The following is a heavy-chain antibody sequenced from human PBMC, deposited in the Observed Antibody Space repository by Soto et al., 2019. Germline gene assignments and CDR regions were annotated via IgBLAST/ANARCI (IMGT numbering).Heavy chain of an antibody. V-gene: IGHV1-69*06. CDR2: ITPIFGSA. CDR3: ANLDAGWYYYHGMDV. CDR1: VGTFSNYA. Sequence: QVQLVQSGAEVKKPGSSVKVSCTASVGTFSNYAINWVRQAPGKGLEWMGGITPIFGSANYAQKFQGRVTIIADKSTNTVYMELSSLRSEDTAVYYCANLDAGWYYYHGMDVWGQGTTVTVFS. D-gene: IGHD2-15*01. J-gene: IGHJ6*02.